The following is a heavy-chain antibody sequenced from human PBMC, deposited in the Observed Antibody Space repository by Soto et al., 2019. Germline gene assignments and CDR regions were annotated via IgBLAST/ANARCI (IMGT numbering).Heavy chain of an antibody. Sequence: GASVKVSCKASGYTFTSYYMHWVRQAPGQGLEWMGIINPSGGSTSYAQKFQGRVTMTRDTSTSTVYMELSSLRSEDTAVYYCAREEQPEVGGADYYYYYGMDVWGQGTTVTVSS. CDR2: INPSGGST. D-gene: IGHD6-13*01. CDR1: GYTFTSYY. J-gene: IGHJ6*02. V-gene: IGHV1-46*01. CDR3: AREEQPEVGGADYYYYYGMDV.